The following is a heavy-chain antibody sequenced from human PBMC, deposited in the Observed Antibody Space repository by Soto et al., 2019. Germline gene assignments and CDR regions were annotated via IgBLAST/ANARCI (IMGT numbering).Heavy chain of an antibody. Sequence: GGSLRLSCVASGFTFRSNGMHWVRQAPGRGLEWLAVIWYDGSNMYYADSVKGRFTIFRDNSKNTLYLQMNSLRPEDTALYYFVRSHSNKSWDYVCQGTQLTTSS. D-gene: IGHD6-6*01. CDR3: VRSHSNKSWDY. CDR2: IWYDGSNM. J-gene: IGHJ4*02. CDR1: GFTFRSNG. V-gene: IGHV3-33*01.